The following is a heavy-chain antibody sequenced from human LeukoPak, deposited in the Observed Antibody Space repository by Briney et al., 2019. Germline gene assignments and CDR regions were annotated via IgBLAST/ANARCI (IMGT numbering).Heavy chain of an antibody. J-gene: IGHJ4*02. D-gene: IGHD7-27*01. CDR2: INTDGSST. V-gene: IGHV3-74*01. CDR3: AKPGLEGGLGIDGFDY. Sequence: PGGSLRLSCAASGFTFSSYWMHWVRQAPGKGLVWVSRINTDGSSTSYADSVKGRFTISRDNAKNTLYLQMNSLRAEDTAVYYCAKPGLEGGLGIDGFDYWGQGTLVTVSS. CDR1: GFTFSSYW.